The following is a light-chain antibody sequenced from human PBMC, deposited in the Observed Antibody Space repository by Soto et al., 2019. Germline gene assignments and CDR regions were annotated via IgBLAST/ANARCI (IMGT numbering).Light chain of an antibody. CDR3: QKYSSAPRT. Sequence: DIQMTQSPSTLSASVGDRVTITCRASQSISSWLAWYQQKPGKAPKLLIYKASSLESGVPSRFSGSGSGTDFTLTISSLQPEDVATYYCQKYSSAPRTFGQGTKVDNK. J-gene: IGKJ1*01. CDR2: KAS. V-gene: IGKV1-5*03. CDR1: QSISSW.